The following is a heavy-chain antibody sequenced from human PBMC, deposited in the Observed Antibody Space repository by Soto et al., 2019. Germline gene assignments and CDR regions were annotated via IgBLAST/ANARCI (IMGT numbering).Heavy chain of an antibody. Sequence: QVQLVESGGGVVQPGRSLRLSCAASGFTFSNYGMHWVRQAPGKGLEWVAIIWHDGNNKYYADSVRGRFIISRDNSKNRLYLNSLRAEDTAVYYCASDLVGASDSYGLDVWGQGTPVTVSS. CDR2: IWHDGNNK. V-gene: IGHV3-33*01. D-gene: IGHD1-26*01. CDR1: GFTFSNYG. J-gene: IGHJ6*02. CDR3: ASDLVGASDSYGLDV.